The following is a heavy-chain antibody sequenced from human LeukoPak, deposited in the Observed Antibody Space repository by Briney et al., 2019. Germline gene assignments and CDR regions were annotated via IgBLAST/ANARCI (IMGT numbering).Heavy chain of an antibody. CDR3: ASLRATTGVASDY. V-gene: IGHV4-4*02. CDR2: IYHSGST. D-gene: IGHD1-26*01. CDR1: GGSISGSNW. J-gene: IGHJ4*02. Sequence: PSGTLSLTCAVSGGSISGSNWWSWVRQPPGKGLEWIGEIYHSGSTNYNPSLRSRVTISVDKSKNQFSLKLSSVTAADTAVYYCASLRATTGVASDYWGQGTLVTVSS.